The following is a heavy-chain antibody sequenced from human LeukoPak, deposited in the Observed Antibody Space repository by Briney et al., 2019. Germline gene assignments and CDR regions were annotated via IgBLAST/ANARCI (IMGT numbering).Heavy chain of an antibody. CDR1: GFTFSSYW. J-gene: IGHJ5*02. D-gene: IGHD3-10*01. CDR3: AKGTSTMGPS. CDR2: INTDGSNT. V-gene: IGHV3-74*01. Sequence: GGSLTLAWAASGFTFSSYWMHWVRQAPGKGLVWVSRINTDGSNTEYADSVKGRFTISRDTAKNTLYLQMNSLRAEDTAVYYCAKGTSTMGPSWGQGTLVTVSS.